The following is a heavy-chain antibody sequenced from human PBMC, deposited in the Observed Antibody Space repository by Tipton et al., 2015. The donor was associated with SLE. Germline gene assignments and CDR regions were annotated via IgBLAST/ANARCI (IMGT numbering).Heavy chain of an antibody. CDR1: GGSISSGDYY. CDR3: AREGGYSYGIDY. Sequence: TLSLTCTVSGGSISSGDYYWSWIRQPPGKGLEWIGYIYTSGSTNYNPSFKSRVTISVDTSKNQFSLKLSSVTAADTAVYYCAREGGYSYGIDYWGQGTLVTVSS. CDR2: IYTSGST. V-gene: IGHV4-30-4*01. D-gene: IGHD5-18*01. J-gene: IGHJ4*02.